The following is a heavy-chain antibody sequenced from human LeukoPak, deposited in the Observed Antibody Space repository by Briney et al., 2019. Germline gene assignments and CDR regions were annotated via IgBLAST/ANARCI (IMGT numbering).Heavy chain of an antibody. Sequence: PGGSLRLSCAASVFTVSSNYMSWVRQAPGKGLEWVSVIYSGGSTYYADSVKGRFTISRDNSKNTLYLQMNSLRAEDTAVYYCARGPTVTLNYWGQGTLVTVSS. J-gene: IGHJ4*02. CDR1: VFTVSSNY. D-gene: IGHD4-17*01. CDR2: IYSGGST. CDR3: ARGPTVTLNY. V-gene: IGHV3-53*01.